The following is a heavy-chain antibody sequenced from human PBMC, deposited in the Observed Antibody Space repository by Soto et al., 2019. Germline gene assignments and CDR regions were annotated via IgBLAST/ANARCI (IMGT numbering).Heavy chain of an antibody. Sequence: ASVKVSCKASGYTFTRYYMNWVRQAPGQGLEWMGWINPDSGDTDYAQKFQGRVTMTRDASISTAYLEVNSLRSDDTAMYYCTTHARYYYNDYRGQGTLVTVAS. CDR3: TTHARYYYNDY. CDR1: GYTFTRYY. D-gene: IGHD3-16*02. J-gene: IGHJ4*02. CDR2: INPDSGDT. V-gene: IGHV1-2*02.